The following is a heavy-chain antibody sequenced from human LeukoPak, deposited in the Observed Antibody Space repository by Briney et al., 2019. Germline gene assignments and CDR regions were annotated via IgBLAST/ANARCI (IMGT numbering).Heavy chain of an antibody. CDR1: GFIFTTYG. CDR2: ISHDGSNK. CDR3: ARDIWEGSAKYLDY. V-gene: IGHV3-33*05. Sequence: AGGSLRLSCAASGFIFTTYGMHWVRQAPGKGLEWVAVISHDGSNKYYADSVKGRFTISRDDSKNMVYLEMSSLRAEDTALYYCARDIWEGSAKYLDYWGQGTLVTVSS. J-gene: IGHJ4*02. D-gene: IGHD1-26*01.